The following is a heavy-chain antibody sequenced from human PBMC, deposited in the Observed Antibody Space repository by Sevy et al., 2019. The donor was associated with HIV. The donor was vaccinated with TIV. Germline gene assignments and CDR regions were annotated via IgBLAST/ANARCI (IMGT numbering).Heavy chain of an antibody. Sequence: SETLSLTCSVSGGSISSEVYNWIWLRPRQGKGWEWIGHTYYDGGPYYNPSLRSRLFVSVDTSMNSFSLGLTPVTAANSAIYFCGRLWGAAFYYWGQATMVTVSS. CDR3: GRLWGAAFYY. D-gene: IGHD3-16*01. CDR1: GGSISSEVYN. V-gene: IGHV4-31*03. CDR2: TYYDGGP. J-gene: IGHJ4*02.